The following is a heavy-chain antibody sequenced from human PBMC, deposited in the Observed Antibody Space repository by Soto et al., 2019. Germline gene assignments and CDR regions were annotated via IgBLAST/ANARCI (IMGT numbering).Heavy chain of an antibody. CDR1: GFTFSSYA. CDR2: ISGSGGST. D-gene: IGHD4-17*01. CDR3: AKDNRRTTVVTRVGAFDI. V-gene: IGHV3-23*01. Sequence: EVQLLESGGGLVQPGVSLRLSCAASGFTFSSYAMSWVRQAPGKGLEWVSAISGSGGSTYYADSVKGRFTISRDNSKNTLYLQMNSLRAEDTAVYYCAKDNRRTTVVTRVGAFDIWGQGTMVTVSS. J-gene: IGHJ3*02.